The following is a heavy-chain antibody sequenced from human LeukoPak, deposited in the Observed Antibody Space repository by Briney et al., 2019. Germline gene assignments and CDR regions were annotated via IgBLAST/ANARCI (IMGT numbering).Heavy chain of an antibody. V-gene: IGHV3-11*04. D-gene: IGHD2-2*01. J-gene: IGHJ5*02. CDR3: ATSSNAPGNH. CDR2: ISSTSESSI. Sequence: PGGSLRLSRAASGFIISDYYMSWIRQAPGKGLEWISYISSTSESSIDYGDAVKGRFTISRDNAKNSLNLQMNSLRAEDTAVYYCATSSNAPGNHWGQGTLVTVSS. CDR1: GFIISDYY.